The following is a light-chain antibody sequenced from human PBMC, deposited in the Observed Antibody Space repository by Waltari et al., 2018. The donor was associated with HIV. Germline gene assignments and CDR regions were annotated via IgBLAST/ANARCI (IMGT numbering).Light chain of an antibody. Sequence: SVLTQPPSVSGAPGQRLPISSTGSTSNTRRHPVHWLRQLPRAAPKLLIYDADVRPSGVSDRFSGSKSDTSASLAIAGLQAEDEADYYCQSYDDTVSLEVFGGGTRLTVL. V-gene: IGLV1-40*01. CDR3: QSYDDTVSLEV. CDR1: TSNTRRHP. CDR2: DAD. J-gene: IGLJ2*01.